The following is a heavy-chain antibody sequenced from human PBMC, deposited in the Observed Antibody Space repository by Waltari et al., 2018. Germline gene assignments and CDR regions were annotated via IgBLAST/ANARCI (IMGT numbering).Heavy chain of an antibody. CDR3: ARGGGGYCSSTSCYSPKVFDY. CDR1: GGSFSGYY. CDR2: INHSGST. D-gene: IGHD2-2*01. J-gene: IGHJ4*02. Sequence: QVQLQQWGAGLLKPSETMSLTCAVYGGSFSGYYWSWISPPPGKGPEWIGEINHSGSTNYNPSLKSRVTISVDTSKNQFSLKLSSVTAADTAVYYCARGGGGYCSSTSCYSPKVFDYWGQGTLVTVSS. V-gene: IGHV4-34*01.